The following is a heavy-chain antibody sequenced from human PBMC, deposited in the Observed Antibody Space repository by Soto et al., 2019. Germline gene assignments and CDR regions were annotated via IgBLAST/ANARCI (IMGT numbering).Heavy chain of an antibody. J-gene: IGHJ4*02. D-gene: IGHD6-13*01. Sequence: QLQLQESGPGLVKPSETLSLTCTVSGGSISSSSYYWGWIRQPPGKGLEWIGSIYYSGSTYYNPSLKSRVTISVDTSKNQFSLKLSSVTAADTAVYYCARLKKKQQLADWGQGTLVTFSS. CDR2: IYYSGST. V-gene: IGHV4-39*01. CDR1: GGSISSSSYY. CDR3: ARLKKKQQLAD.